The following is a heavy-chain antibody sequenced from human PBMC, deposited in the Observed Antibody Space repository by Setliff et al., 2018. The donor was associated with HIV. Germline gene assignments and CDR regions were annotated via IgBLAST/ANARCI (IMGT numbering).Heavy chain of an antibody. CDR1: GYSFTSYW. V-gene: IGHV5-10-1*01. J-gene: IGHJ4*02. Sequence: GESLKISCKGSGYSFTSYWISWVRQMPGKGLEWMGRIDPSNSNTNYSPSFQGHVTISADKSISTAYLQWSSLKASDTAMYYSARGFYGDYYFDYWGQGTLVTVSS. D-gene: IGHD4-17*01. CDR2: IDPSNSNT. CDR3: ARGFYGDYYFDY.